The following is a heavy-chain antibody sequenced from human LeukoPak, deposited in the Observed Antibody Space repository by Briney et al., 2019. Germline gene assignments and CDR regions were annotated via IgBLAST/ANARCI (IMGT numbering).Heavy chain of an antibody. Sequence: PGGSLRLSCAASGLTVITNDMTWVRQAPGKGLEWVSVLYSDGNTKYADSVQGRFTISRDNSKNTLYLEMNSLSPDDTAGYYCARGVEPLAANTLAYWGQGTLVTVSS. D-gene: IGHD1-14*01. CDR3: ARGVEPLAANTLAY. CDR1: GLTVITND. J-gene: IGHJ4*02. CDR2: LYSDGNT. V-gene: IGHV3-53*01.